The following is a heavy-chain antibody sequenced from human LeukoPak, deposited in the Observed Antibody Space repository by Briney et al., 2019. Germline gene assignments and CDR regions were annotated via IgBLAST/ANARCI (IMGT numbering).Heavy chain of an antibody. CDR1: GFTFSSYW. CDR2: IKRDGSDK. V-gene: IGHV3-7*03. Sequence: PGGSLRLSCAASGFTFSSYWMSWVRQAPGKGLEWVANIKRDGSDKYYVGSVEGRFTISRDNDKNSLYLQMNSLRAEDTAVYYCSKDASSGWYIGDYYYYMHVWGKGTTVTVSS. J-gene: IGHJ6*03. CDR3: SKDASSGWYIGDYYYYMHV. D-gene: IGHD6-19*01.